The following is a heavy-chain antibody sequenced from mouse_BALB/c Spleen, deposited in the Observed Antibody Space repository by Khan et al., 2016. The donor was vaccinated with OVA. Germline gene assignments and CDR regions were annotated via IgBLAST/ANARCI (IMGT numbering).Heavy chain of an antibody. Sequence: VELVESGPGLAAPSQSLSITCTISGFSLTNYGVHWVRQPPGKGLEWLVVIWNDGTTTYTSSLKSRLTITKDNSQSQVFLKMNSLQTDDTAIYFCARQPYYHYNIMDYWGQGTSGTVSS. CDR2: IWNDGTT. V-gene: IGHV2-6-1*01. CDR1: GFSLTNYG. D-gene: IGHD2-10*01. J-gene: IGHJ4*01. CDR3: ARQPYYHYNIMDY.